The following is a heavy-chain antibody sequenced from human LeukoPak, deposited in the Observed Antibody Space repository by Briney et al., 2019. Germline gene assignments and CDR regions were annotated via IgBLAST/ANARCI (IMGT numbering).Heavy chain of an antibody. J-gene: IGHJ4*02. V-gene: IGHV3-23*01. D-gene: IGHD2-8*01. CDR3: ARVYLERLTAGYFDH. Sequence: PGGSLRLSCAASGFTFTSFAMSWVRQAPGKGLEWVSSISGGGDATYYADSVKGRFTISKDISKNTLYLQMNSLRDDDSAAYFCARVYLERLTAGYFDHWGQGTQVTVSP. CDR1: GFTFTSFA. CDR2: ISGGGDAT.